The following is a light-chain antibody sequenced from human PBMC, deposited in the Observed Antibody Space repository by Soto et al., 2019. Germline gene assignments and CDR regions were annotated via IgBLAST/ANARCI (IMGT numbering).Light chain of an antibody. CDR2: GTS. J-gene: IGKJ3*01. Sequence: VLTQSPGTLSLSPGERATLSCRASQSVASSYLGWYQQKPGQAPRLLIYGTSSRATGIPDRFSGSGSGTDFTLTITRLETDDFAVYYCQHYGTSPFTFGPGTKVHIK. V-gene: IGKV3-20*01. CDR1: QSVASSY. CDR3: QHYGTSPFT.